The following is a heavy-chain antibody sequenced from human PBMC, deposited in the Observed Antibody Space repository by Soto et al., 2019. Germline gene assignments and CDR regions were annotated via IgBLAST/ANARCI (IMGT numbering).Heavy chain of an antibody. Sequence: PSETLSLTCTVSCGSISSYYWSWIRQPPGKGLEWIGYIYYSGSTNYNPSLKSRVTISVDTSKNQFSLKLSSVTAADTAVYYCARGIAARHYYYYYGMDVWGQGTTVTVSS. CDR2: IYYSGST. J-gene: IGHJ6*02. D-gene: IGHD6-6*01. CDR3: ARGIAARHYYYYYGMDV. V-gene: IGHV4-59*01. CDR1: CGSISSYY.